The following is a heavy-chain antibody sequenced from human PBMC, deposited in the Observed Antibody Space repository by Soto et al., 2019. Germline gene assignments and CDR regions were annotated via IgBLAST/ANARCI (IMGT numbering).Heavy chain of an antibody. CDR1: GVSISNYY. V-gene: IGHV4-59*01. D-gene: IGHD1-26*01. J-gene: IGHJ4*02. Sequence: SETLSLTCTLSGVSISNYYWSWIRQPPGRGLEWLGYVYYSGTSTYNPSLKSRVAMSVDTSRGQISLKLTSVTAADTAVYYCARDLAKGGGSAGFDYWGQGTLVTVS. CDR3: ARDLAKGGGSAGFDY. CDR2: VYYSGTS.